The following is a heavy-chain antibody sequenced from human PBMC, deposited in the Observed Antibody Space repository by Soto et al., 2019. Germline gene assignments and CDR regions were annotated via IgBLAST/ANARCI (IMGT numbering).Heavy chain of an antibody. Sequence: LRLSCAASGFTFSSYAMHWVRQAPGKGLEWVAVISYDGSNKYYADSVKGRFTISRDNSKNTLYLQMNSLRAEDTAVYYCARVGTGNFDYWGQGTLVTVSS. CDR1: GFTFSSYA. J-gene: IGHJ4*02. V-gene: IGHV3-30-3*01. D-gene: IGHD1-1*01. CDR3: ARVGTGNFDY. CDR2: ISYDGSNK.